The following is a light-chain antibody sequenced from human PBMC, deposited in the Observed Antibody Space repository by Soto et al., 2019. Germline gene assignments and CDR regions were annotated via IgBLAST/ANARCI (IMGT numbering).Light chain of an antibody. Sequence: DIQMTQSPSSLSASVGDRVTITCRASQDISNYLAWYQQKPGKVPKLLIYAASTLQSGVPSRFSGSVSGTDFTLTISSLQPEDVATYYCQKYNSAPRTFGQGTKVEIK. CDR3: QKYNSAPRT. CDR1: QDISNY. J-gene: IGKJ1*01. V-gene: IGKV1-27*01. CDR2: AAS.